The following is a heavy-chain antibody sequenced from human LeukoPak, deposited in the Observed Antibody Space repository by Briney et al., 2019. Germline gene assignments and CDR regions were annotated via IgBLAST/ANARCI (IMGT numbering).Heavy chain of an antibody. D-gene: IGHD3-9*01. CDR1: GFSLSTKRVG. J-gene: IGHJ3*01. V-gene: IGHV2-5*02. CDR3: AYTLYFDWLRAFDV. CDR2: IYWDDDK. Sequence: SGPTLVNPTQTLTLTCTFSGFSLSTKRVGVGWIRQPPGKALEWLALIYWDDDKRYSPSLKSRLTITKDPSKNQVVLTMTNMDPVDTATYYCAYTLYFDWLRAFDVWGQGTMVTVSS.